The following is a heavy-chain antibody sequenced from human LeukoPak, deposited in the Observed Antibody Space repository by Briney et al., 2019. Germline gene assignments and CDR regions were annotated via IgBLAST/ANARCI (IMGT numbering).Heavy chain of an antibody. J-gene: IGHJ4*02. CDR2: INPNSGGR. Sequence: ASVTVSCKASGYTFTGHYIHWVRQAPGQGLEWMGWINPNSGGRNLAQKFQGRVTMTRDTSITTAYLELSGLTSDDTAMYYCAKVRDRLSSFYPAAWGQGTLVSVSS. CDR3: AKVRDRLSSFYPAA. V-gene: IGHV1-2*02. D-gene: IGHD6-13*01. CDR1: GYTFTGHY.